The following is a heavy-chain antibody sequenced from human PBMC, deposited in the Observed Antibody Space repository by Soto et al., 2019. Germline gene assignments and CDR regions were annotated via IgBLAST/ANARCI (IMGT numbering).Heavy chain of an antibody. D-gene: IGHD3-22*01. CDR1: GGSISSYY. CDR2: IYYSGST. Sequence: SETLSLTCTVSGGSISSYYWSWIRQPPGKGLEWIGYIYYSGSTDYNPSLKSRVTISVDTSKNQFSLKLSSVTAADTAVYYCARHSPSSGYYYGYFDYWGQGTLVTVSS. CDR3: ARHSPSSGYYYGYFDY. V-gene: IGHV4-59*08. J-gene: IGHJ4*02.